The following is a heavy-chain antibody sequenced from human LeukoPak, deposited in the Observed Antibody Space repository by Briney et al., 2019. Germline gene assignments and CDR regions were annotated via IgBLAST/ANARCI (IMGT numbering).Heavy chain of an antibody. J-gene: IGHJ4*02. CDR1: GFTFSSYW. Sequence: GGSLRLSCAASGFTFSSYWMHWVRQAPGKGLVWVSRINSDGSSTSYADSVKGRFTISRDNAKNTLYLQMNSLRAEDTAVYYCARGHVGWHYYFDYWGQGTLVIVSS. CDR2: INSDGSST. CDR3: ARGHVGWHYYFDY. D-gene: IGHD6-19*01. V-gene: IGHV3-74*01.